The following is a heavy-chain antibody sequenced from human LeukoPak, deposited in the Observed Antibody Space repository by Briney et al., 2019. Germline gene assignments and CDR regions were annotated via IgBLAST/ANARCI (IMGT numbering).Heavy chain of an antibody. J-gene: IGHJ4*02. CDR1: GFTFDDYA. CDR3: AKGTLYSSSWYDY. Sequence: PGGSLRLSCAASGFTFDDYAMHWVRQAPGKGLVWVSGISWNSGSIGYADSVKGRFTISRDNAKNSLYLQMNSLRAEDTALYYCAKGTLYSSSWYDYWGQGTLVTVSS. CDR2: ISWNSGSI. V-gene: IGHV3-9*01. D-gene: IGHD6-13*01.